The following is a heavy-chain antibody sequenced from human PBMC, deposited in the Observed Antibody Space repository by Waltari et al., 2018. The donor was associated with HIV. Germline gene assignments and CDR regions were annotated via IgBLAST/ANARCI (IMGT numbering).Heavy chain of an antibody. Sequence: QVQLVESGGGVVQPGRSLRLSCAASGFTFSSVGLHWVRQAPGKGLEWVAVIWYDGSNKYYADSVKGRFTISRDNSKNTLYLQMNSLRAEDTAMYYCAKDNDYGYNWFDPWGQGTLVTVSS. CDR3: AKDNDYGYNWFDP. CDR2: IWYDGSNK. CDR1: GFTFSSVG. D-gene: IGHD4-17*01. J-gene: IGHJ5*02. V-gene: IGHV3-30*18.